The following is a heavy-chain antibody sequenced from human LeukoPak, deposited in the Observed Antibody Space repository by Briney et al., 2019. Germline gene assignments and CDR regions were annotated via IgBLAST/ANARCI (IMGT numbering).Heavy chain of an antibody. Sequence: SETLSLTCTVSGGSISSYYWSWIRQPPGKGLEWIGYIYYSGSTNYNPSLKSRVTISVDTSKNQFSLKLSSVTAADTAVYYCARYSSGWYDYWGQGTLVTVSS. CDR3: ARYSSGWYDY. D-gene: IGHD6-19*01. J-gene: IGHJ4*02. V-gene: IGHV4-59*08. CDR1: GGSISSYY. CDR2: IYYSGST.